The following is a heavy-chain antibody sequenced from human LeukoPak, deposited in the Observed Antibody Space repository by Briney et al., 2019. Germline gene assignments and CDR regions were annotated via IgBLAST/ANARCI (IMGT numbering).Heavy chain of an antibody. J-gene: IGHJ4*02. CDR3: AKDLAAVAGHYFDY. V-gene: IGHV3-23*01. CDR2: ISGSGGST. CDR1: GLTGSHNY. Sequence: KPGGSLRLSCAASGLTGSHNYVSWVRQAPGEGLEWVSAISGSGGSTYYADSVKGRFTISRDNSKNTLYLQMNSLRAEDTAVYYCAKDLAAVAGHYFDYWGQGTLVTVSS. D-gene: IGHD6-19*01.